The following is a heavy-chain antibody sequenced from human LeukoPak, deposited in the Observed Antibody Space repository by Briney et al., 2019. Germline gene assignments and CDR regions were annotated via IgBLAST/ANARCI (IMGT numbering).Heavy chain of an antibody. J-gene: IGHJ5*02. CDR1: LYSISSGYY. V-gene: IGHV4-38-2*02. D-gene: IGHD6-6*01. CDR2: IYHSGTT. CDR3: AKEGSHSSIHPFLPFDP. Sequence: SETLSLTCSVSLYSISSGYYWGWIRQSPGKGLEWIGGIYHSGTTYYNPSLKTRVAISVDVSKNQFSLKLSSVTAADTAVYYCAKEGSHSSIHPFLPFDPWGQGTLVIVSS.